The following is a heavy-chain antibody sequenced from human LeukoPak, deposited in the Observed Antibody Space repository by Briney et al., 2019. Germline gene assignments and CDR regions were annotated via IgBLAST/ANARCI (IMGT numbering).Heavy chain of an antibody. V-gene: IGHV3-30*18. CDR2: ISYNGDNA. J-gene: IGHJ4*02. D-gene: IGHD5-18*01. Sequence: GGSLRLSCIASGFTFRSYGVHWVRQAPGQGLEWVAFISYNGDNAYYADSVKGRFTVSRDNSRDTLSLEMDSLRTEDTAVYYCAKGRYSYFGYWGQGTLVTVSS. CDR3: AKGRYSYFGY. CDR1: GFTFRSYG.